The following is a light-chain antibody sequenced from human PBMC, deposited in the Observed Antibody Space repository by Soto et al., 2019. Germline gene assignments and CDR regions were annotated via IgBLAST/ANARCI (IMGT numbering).Light chain of an antibody. V-gene: IGLV2-11*01. CDR3: CSYAGSYTFVV. CDR1: SSDVGGYNY. Sequence: QSVLTQPRSVSGSPGQSVTISCTGTSSDVGGYNYVSWYQQHPGTDPKLMIYDVSKRPSGVPDRFSGSKSGNTASLTISGLQAEDEADYYCCSYAGSYTFVVFGGGTKLTVL. J-gene: IGLJ2*01. CDR2: DVS.